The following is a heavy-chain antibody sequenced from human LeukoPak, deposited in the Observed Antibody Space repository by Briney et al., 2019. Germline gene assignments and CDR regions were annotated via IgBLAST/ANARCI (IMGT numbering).Heavy chain of an antibody. CDR2: INAGNGNT. CDR1: GGTFSSYA. J-gene: IGHJ4*02. CDR3: ARDVAGPTRKYFDY. V-gene: IGHV1-3*01. D-gene: IGHD6-19*01. Sequence: ASVKVSCKASGGTFSSYAISWVRQAPGQRLEWMGWINAGNGNTKYSQKFQGRVTITRDTSASTAYMELSSLRSEDTAVYYCARDVAGPTRKYFDYWGQGTLVTVSS.